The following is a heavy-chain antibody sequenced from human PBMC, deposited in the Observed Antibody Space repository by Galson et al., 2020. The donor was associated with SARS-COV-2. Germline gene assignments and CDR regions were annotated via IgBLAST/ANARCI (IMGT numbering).Heavy chain of an antibody. D-gene: IGHD3-10*01. Sequence: SETLSLTCTVSGGSISTYYWTWIRQPPGKGLEWIGHIYYSGSTNYNPSLKSRVTISVDTSKNQFSLKLTSVTTADTAVYYCTRGAFRSLFNYWGQGTLVTVSS. V-gene: IGHV4-59*01. CDR3: TRGAFRSLFNY. J-gene: IGHJ4*02. CDR2: IYYSGST. CDR1: GGSISTYY.